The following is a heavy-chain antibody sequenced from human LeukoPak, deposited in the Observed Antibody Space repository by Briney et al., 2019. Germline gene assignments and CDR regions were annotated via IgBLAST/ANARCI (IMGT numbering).Heavy chain of an antibody. V-gene: IGHV1-24*01. CDR3: AISIHGDFTFDY. CDR1: GYTLTELS. CDR2: FDPKDGET. J-gene: IGHJ4*02. D-gene: IGHD4-17*01. Sequence: GASVKVSCKVSGYTLTELSMHWVRQAPGKGLEWMGGFDPKDGETIYAQKFQGRVTMTEDTSTDTAYMELSSLRSEDTAVYYCAISIHGDFTFDYWGQGTLVTVSS.